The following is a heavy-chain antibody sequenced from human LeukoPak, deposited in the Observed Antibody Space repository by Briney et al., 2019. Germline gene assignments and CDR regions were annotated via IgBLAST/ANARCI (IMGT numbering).Heavy chain of an antibody. CDR1: GGTFSSYA. CDR2: IIPIFGTA. J-gene: IGHJ4*02. D-gene: IGHD6-19*01. Sequence: SVKVSCKASGGTFSSYAISWVRQAPGQGLEWMGGIIPIFGTASYAQKFQGRVTITADESTSTAYMELSSLRSEDTAVYYCARIRLSMASIAVADTSDYWGQGTLVTVSS. CDR3: ARIRLSMASIAVADTSDY. V-gene: IGHV1-69*13.